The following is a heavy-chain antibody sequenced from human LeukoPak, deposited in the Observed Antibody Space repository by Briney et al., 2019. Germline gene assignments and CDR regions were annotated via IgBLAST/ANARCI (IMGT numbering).Heavy chain of an antibody. CDR3: PRGSEWDLLGSCDR. CDR1: GFTFSDYY. J-gene: IGHJ5*02. D-gene: IGHD1-26*01. CDR2: ISSSGTTK. V-gene: IGHV3-11*04. Sequence: GSLRLSCAASGFTFSDYYMSWIRQAPGKGLEWVSYISSSGTTKYYADSVKGRFTISRDNAKNSLYLQMNSLRAEDTAVYYCPRGSEWDLLGSCDRWGQGTLVTVSS.